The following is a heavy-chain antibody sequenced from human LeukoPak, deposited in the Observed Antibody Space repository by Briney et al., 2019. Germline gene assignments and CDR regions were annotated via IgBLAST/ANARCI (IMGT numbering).Heavy chain of an antibody. D-gene: IGHD2-2*02. J-gene: IGHJ4*02. V-gene: IGHV3-30*02. CDR1: GFTFSSYG. Sequence: PGGSLRLSCAASGFTFSSYGMHWVRQAPGKGLEWVAFIRYDGSNKYYADSVKGRFTISRDNSKNTLYLQMNSLRAEDTAVYYCAKDFRVVVPAAIRDFDYWGQVTLVTVSS. CDR3: AKDFRVVVPAAIRDFDY. CDR2: IRYDGSNK.